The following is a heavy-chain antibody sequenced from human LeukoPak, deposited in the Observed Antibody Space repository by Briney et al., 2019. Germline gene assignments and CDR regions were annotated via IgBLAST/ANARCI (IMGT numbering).Heavy chain of an antibody. CDR3: ARYSNYVNYYYYYMDV. CDR2: IYTSGST. D-gene: IGHD4-11*01. J-gene: IGHJ6*03. V-gene: IGHV4-61*02. Sequence: SETLSLTCTVSGVSISSGGYFWSWIRQPAGKGLEWIGRIYTSGSTNYNPSLKSQVTMSVDTSKNQFSLKLSSVTAADTAVYYCARYSNYVNYYYYYMDVWGKGTTVTVSS. CDR1: GVSISSGGYF.